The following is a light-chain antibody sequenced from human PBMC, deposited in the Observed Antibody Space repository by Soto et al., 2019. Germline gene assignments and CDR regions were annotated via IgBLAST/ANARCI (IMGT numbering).Light chain of an antibody. J-gene: IGKJ2*01. V-gene: IGKV3-20*01. CDR1: QSVSSSY. CDR3: QQYGSSPRA. Sequence: EIVLTQSPGTLSLSPGERATLSCRASQSVSSSYLAWYQQKPGQAPRLLIYGASSRATGIPDRFSGSGSGTDFTLTIISLEPEDFAVYYCQQYGSSPRAFGQGTKLEIK. CDR2: GAS.